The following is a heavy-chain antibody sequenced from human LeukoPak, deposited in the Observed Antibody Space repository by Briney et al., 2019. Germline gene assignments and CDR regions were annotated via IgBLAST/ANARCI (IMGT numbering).Heavy chain of an antibody. D-gene: IGHD3-9*01. CDR1: GYSINNGYY. J-gene: IGHJ4*02. V-gene: IGHV4-38-2*02. Sequence: PSEPLSLTCTVSGYSINNGYYWGWIRPPPGNGLEWIGSIYRDGATYYNPSLKSRVTLSVDTSNNQSSLRLSSVTAADTAVYYCARGPLRYFARPGFDYWGQGTLVTVSS. CDR3: ARGPLRYFARPGFDY. CDR2: IYRDGAT.